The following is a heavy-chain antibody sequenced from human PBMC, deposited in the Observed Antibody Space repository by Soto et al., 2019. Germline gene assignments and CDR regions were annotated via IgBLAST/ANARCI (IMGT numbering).Heavy chain of an antibody. CDR3: VRDSHGDY. CDR2: IDHDGPT. CDR1: GFIFSNYW. J-gene: IGHJ4*02. Sequence: EVQLVESGGGLVQPGGSLRLSCAGSGFIFSNYWMHWVRQAPGKGLEWVARIDHDGPTDYADSVRGRFTISRDNAENTLYLQMNSLRPEDTAVYYCVRDSHGDYWGQGTRVTVSS. V-gene: IGHV3-74*01.